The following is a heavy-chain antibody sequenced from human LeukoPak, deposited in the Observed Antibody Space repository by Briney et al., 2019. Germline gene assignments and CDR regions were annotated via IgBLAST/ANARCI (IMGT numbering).Heavy chain of an antibody. CDR1: GFTFSNFA. CDR2: ISGSGDNT. V-gene: IGHV3-23*01. CDR3: ARAPNIVLMVYAITYGMDV. J-gene: IGHJ6*02. Sequence: GGSLRLSCAASGFTFSNFAMSWVRQAPGKGLEWVSAISGSGDNTYYADSVKGRFTISRDNAKNSLYLQMNSLRAEDTAVYYCARAPNIVLMVYAITYGMDVWGQGTTVTVSS. D-gene: IGHD2-8*01.